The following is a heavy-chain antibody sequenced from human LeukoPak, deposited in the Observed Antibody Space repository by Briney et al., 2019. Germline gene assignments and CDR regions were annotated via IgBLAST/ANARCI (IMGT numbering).Heavy chain of an antibody. CDR1: GFTVSTKY. V-gene: IGHV3-53*01. CDR3: ARVGDHFHWNLDL. Sequence: GGSLTLSCAASGFTVSTKYMNWVRQAPGKGLEWVSIIYSGATTYYADSVKGRFTISRDTSKNTVSLQMNSLRAEDTAVYFCARVGDHFHWNLDLWGRGTLVTVSS. D-gene: IGHD3-3*02. CDR2: IYSGATT. J-gene: IGHJ2*01.